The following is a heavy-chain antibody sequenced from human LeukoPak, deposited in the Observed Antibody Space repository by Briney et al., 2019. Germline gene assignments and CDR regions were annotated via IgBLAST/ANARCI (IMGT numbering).Heavy chain of an antibody. Sequence: GGSLRLSCAASGFTFSSYWMHWVRQAPGKGLVWVSRINSDGSSTSYADSVKGRFTISRDNAKNSLYLQMNSLRAEDTAVYYCARDIYGDYGRIDYWGQGTLVTVSS. CDR2: INSDGSST. CDR1: GFTFSSYW. D-gene: IGHD4-17*01. J-gene: IGHJ4*02. V-gene: IGHV3-74*01. CDR3: ARDIYGDYGRIDY.